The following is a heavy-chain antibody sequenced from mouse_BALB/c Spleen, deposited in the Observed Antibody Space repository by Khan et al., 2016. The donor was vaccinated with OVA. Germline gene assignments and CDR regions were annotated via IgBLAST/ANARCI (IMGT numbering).Heavy chain of an antibody. V-gene: IGHV2-9*02. Sequence: VQLQQSGPGLVAPSQSLSITCTVSGFSLTSDGVHWVRQPPGKGLEWVGVIWAGGSKNYNSALMYSLSISKGNSKSQVFLKMNSLQTDDTAMYYCSRLEDIWGQGTTLTVSS. CDR2: IWAGGSK. CDR1: GFSLTSDG. D-gene: IGHD1-3*01. J-gene: IGHJ2*01. CDR3: SRLEDI.